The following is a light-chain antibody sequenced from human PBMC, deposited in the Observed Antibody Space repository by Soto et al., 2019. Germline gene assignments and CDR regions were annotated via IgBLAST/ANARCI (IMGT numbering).Light chain of an antibody. Sequence: DIQMTQSPSSLSASVGDRVTITCRASQSISSYLNWYQQKPGKAPKLLIYAASSLQSGVPSRFSGSGSATDFTLTISSLQPEDFATYYCQQSYSTPQNTFGQGTKLEIK. CDR1: QSISSY. V-gene: IGKV1-39*01. CDR3: QQSYSTPQNT. CDR2: AAS. J-gene: IGKJ2*01.